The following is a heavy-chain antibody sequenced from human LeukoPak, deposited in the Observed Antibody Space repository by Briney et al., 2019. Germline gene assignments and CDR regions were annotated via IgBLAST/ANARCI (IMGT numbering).Heavy chain of an antibody. Sequence: GRSLRLSCAASGFTFSGFAMQWVRQASGDWLEWVGYMRSKANNYATGYAGSVKGRYTTSRDDSKNTTYLQMNSLKTEDTAVYDCTRLGEWIRDSMDVWGQGTTVTV. CDR1: GFTFSGFA. J-gene: IGHJ6*02. CDR2: MRSKANNYAT. CDR3: TRLGEWIRDSMDV. V-gene: IGHV3-73*01. D-gene: IGHD3-16*01.